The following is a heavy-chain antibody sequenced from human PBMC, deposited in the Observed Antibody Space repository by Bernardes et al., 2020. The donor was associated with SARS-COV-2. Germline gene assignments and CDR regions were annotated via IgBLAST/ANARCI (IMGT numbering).Heavy chain of an antibody. Sequence: GGSLKLSCAASGFTFSSYAMSWVRQAPGKGLEWVSAISGSGGSTYYADSVKGRFTISSDNSKNTPYLQMNSLRAEDAAVYYCAKDQVGATYDAFDIWGQGTMVNVSS. D-gene: IGHD1-26*01. CDR2: ISGSGGST. CDR3: AKDQVGATYDAFDI. CDR1: GFTFSSYA. V-gene: IGHV3-23*01. J-gene: IGHJ3*02.